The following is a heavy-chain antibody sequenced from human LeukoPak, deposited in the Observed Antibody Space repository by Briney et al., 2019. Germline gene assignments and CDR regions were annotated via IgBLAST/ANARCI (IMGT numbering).Heavy chain of an antibody. J-gene: IGHJ4*02. CDR3: ARRGSSPTLDY. CDR1: GGSISSYY. V-gene: IGHV4-59*08. CDR2: IYYSGST. D-gene: IGHD6-13*01. Sequence: KPSETLSLTCTVSGGSISSYYWSWIRQPPGEGLEWIGFIYYSGSTNQNPSLKSRVTMSVDTSKNQFSLKLSSVTAADTAEYYCARRGSSPTLDYWGQGTLVTVSS.